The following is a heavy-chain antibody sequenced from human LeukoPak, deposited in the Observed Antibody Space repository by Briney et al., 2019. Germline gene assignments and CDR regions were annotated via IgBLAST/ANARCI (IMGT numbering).Heavy chain of an antibody. Sequence: PGGSLRLSCAASGFTFSSYWMSWVRQAPGKGLEWAANIKQDGSEKCYVDSVKGRFTISRDNAKNSMYLQMNSLRVEDTAVYYCATGGNLVGAKGFDYWGQGTLVTVSS. J-gene: IGHJ4*02. CDR2: IKQDGSEK. D-gene: IGHD1-26*01. CDR1: GFTFSSYW. V-gene: IGHV3-7*03. CDR3: ATGGNLVGAKGFDY.